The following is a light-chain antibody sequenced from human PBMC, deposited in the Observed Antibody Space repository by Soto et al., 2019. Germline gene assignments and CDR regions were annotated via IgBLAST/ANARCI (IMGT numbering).Light chain of an antibody. Sequence: EIVLTQSPATLSLSPGERATLSCRASQSVNSYLAWYQQRPGQAPRLLIYYASNRANGIPARFSGGGSGTDLTLTSSSQEHEVVAVYYCQQHSNRFTFGGGTKVEIK. CDR2: YAS. J-gene: IGKJ4*01. V-gene: IGKV3-11*01. CDR1: QSVNSY. CDR3: QQHSNRFT.